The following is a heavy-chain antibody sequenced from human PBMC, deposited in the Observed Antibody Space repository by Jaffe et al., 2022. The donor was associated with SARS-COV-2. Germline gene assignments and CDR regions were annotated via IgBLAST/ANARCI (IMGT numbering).Heavy chain of an antibody. J-gene: IGHJ5*02. CDR3: TRKYCAGDSCELDP. CDR2: INTNTGNP. V-gene: IGHV7-4-1*02. CDR1: GYSFTSYA. D-gene: IGHD2-21*02. Sequence: QVQLVQSGSELKKPGASVKVSCKASGYSFTSYAMNWVRQAPGQGLEWMGWINTNTGNPMYAQGFTGRFVFSLDISASTAYLEISSLEAEDSAVYYCTRKYCAGDSCELDPWGQGTLVTVSS.